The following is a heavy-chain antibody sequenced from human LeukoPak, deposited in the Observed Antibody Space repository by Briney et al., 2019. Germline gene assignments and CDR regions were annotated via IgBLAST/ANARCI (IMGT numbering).Heavy chain of an antibody. V-gene: IGHV1-69*06. J-gene: IGHJ4*02. Sequence: SVKVSCKASGGTFSSYAISWVRQAPGQGLEWVGGIIPIFGTANYAQKFQGRVTITADKSTSTAYMELSSLRSEDTAVYYCARLAHYYGSGSYYNYFDYWGQGTLVTVSS. CDR1: GGTFSSYA. CDR2: IIPIFGTA. CDR3: ARLAHYYGSGSYYNYFDY. D-gene: IGHD3-10*01.